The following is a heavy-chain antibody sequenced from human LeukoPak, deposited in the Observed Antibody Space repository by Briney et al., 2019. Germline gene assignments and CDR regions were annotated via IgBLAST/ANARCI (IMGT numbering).Heavy chain of an antibody. CDR2: IKQHGSET. Sequence: GGSLRLSCAASGFTFSLFWMSCVRQPRGRGREWVASIKQHGSETYYVDSVKGRFTISRDNAKNSLYLQMNSLRAEDTAVYYCARGEDIVVVPAAMLDYWGQGTLVTVSS. J-gene: IGHJ4*02. CDR1: GFTFSLFW. CDR3: ARGEDIVVVPAAMLDY. V-gene: IGHV3-7*04. D-gene: IGHD2-2*01.